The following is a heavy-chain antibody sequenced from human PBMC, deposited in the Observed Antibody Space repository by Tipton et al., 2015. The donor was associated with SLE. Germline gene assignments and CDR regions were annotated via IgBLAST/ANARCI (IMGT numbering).Heavy chain of an antibody. Sequence: SLRLSCAASGFSFSTYWMHWVRQVPGKGLEWVANIKQDGSEKYYVDSVKGRFTISRDNARNSLYLQVDSLRVEDTAVYYCTRDRRGSSVYWGQGTLVTVSS. CDR3: TRDRRGSSVY. CDR2: IKQDGSEK. J-gene: IGHJ4*02. CDR1: GFSFSTYW. D-gene: IGHD5/OR15-5a*01. V-gene: IGHV3-7*01.